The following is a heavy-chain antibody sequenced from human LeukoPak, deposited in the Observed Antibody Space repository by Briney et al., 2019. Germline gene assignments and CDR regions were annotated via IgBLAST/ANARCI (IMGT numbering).Heavy chain of an antibody. D-gene: IGHD3-10*01. CDR3: ARDRDYGSGSYLY. Sequence: QPGGSLRLSCAASGFTFSSCWMSWVRQAPGKGLECVANIKQDGSEKYYVDSVKGRFTISRDNAKNSLYLQMNSLRAEDTAVYYCARDRDYGSGSYLYWGQGTLVTVSS. CDR1: GFTFSSCW. V-gene: IGHV3-7*01. CDR2: IKQDGSEK. J-gene: IGHJ4*02.